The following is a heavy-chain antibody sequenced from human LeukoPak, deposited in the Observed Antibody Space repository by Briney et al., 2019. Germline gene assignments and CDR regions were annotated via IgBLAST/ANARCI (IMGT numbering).Heavy chain of an antibody. D-gene: IGHD5-12*01. Sequence: GGSLRLSGAASGFTFSAYGMHWVRQAPGKGLDWVAVISYDGSDKYYAASVKGRFTISRDNSKNTLFLQMNSLRAEDTAVYYCAKGSNRGVATIDPWRQGTLVTVSS. CDR2: ISYDGSDK. CDR1: GFTFSAYG. J-gene: IGHJ5*02. V-gene: IGHV3-30*18. CDR3: AKGSNRGVATIDP.